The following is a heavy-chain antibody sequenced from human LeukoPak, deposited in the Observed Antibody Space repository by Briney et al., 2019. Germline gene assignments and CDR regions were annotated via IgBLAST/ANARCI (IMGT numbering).Heavy chain of an antibody. CDR1: GFTFSSYA. Sequence: GGSLRLSCAASGFTFSSYAMRWVRQAPGGGLEWVSLIRSNVDGTYYADSVKGRFTISRDNSKNTLYLQMNSLRAEDTAVYYCAKAYSNAYPYYFDSWGQGTLVTVSS. CDR2: IRSNVDGT. V-gene: IGHV3-23*01. CDR3: AKAYSNAYPYYFDS. D-gene: IGHD3-16*01. J-gene: IGHJ4*02.